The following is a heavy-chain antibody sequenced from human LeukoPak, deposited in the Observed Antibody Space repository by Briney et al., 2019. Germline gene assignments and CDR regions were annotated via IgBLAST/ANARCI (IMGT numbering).Heavy chain of an antibody. V-gene: IGHV3-21*01. D-gene: IGHD4-17*01. Sequence: PGGSLRLSCAASGFTFSSYSMNWVRQAPGEGLEWVSSISSSSSYLYYADSVKGRFTISRDNAKNSLYLQMNSLRAEDTAVYYCARDLTGGDYVRGAFDIWGQGTMVTVSS. J-gene: IGHJ3*02. CDR1: GFTFSSYS. CDR3: ARDLTGGDYVRGAFDI. CDR2: ISSSSSYL.